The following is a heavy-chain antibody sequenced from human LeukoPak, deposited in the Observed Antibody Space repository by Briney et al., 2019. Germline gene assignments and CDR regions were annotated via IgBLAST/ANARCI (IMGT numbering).Heavy chain of an antibody. V-gene: IGHV4-31*03. Sequence: SQTLSLTCTVSGGSISSGGYYWSWIRQHPGKGLEWIGYIYYSGSTYYNPSLKSRVTISVDTSKNQFSLKLSSVIAADTAVYYCARASAPYYGDYMRVDWFDPWGQGTLVTVSS. CDR1: GGSISSGGYY. J-gene: IGHJ5*02. CDR3: ARASAPYYGDYMRVDWFDP. CDR2: IYYSGST. D-gene: IGHD4-17*01.